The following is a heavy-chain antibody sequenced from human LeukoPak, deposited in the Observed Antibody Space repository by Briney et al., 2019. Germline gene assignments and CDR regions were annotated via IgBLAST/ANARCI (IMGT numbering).Heavy chain of an antibody. D-gene: IGHD5-24*01. J-gene: IGHJ4*02. CDR1: GGTFSSYA. V-gene: IGHV1-69*01. CDR2: IIPIFGTA. CDR3: ARAGVEMATISDFDY. Sequence: SVKVSCKASGGTFSSYAISWVRQAPGQGLEWMGGIIPIFGTANYAQKFQGRVTITADESTSTAYMELSSLRSEDTAVYYCARAGVEMATISDFDYWGQGTLVTVSS.